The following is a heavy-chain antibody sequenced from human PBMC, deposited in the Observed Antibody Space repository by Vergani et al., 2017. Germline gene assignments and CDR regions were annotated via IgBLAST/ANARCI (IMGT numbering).Heavy chain of an antibody. Sequence: QVQLVQSGAEVKKPGSSVKVSCKASGGTFRSYAISWVRQAPGQGLEWMGGIIPIFGPANYAQKFQGRVTSTADESTSTAYIELSSLRSEDTAVYYCARGDRYFDWLFDYWGQGTLVTVSS. CDR2: IIPIFGPA. D-gene: IGHD3-9*01. CDR3: ARGDRYFDWLFDY. CDR1: GGTFRSYA. J-gene: IGHJ4*02. V-gene: IGHV1-69*12.